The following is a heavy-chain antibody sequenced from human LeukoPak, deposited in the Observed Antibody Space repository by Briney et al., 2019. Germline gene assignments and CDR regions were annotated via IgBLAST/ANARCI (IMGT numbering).Heavy chain of an antibody. CDR2: INPSGGST. V-gene: IGHV1-46*01. CDR3: ARDSVVIPAAIYYGMDV. Sequence: ASVKVSCKASGYTFTRYYMHWVRQAPGQGLEWMGIINPSGGSTRYAQKFQGRVTMTRDTSTSTVYMELSSLRSEDTAVYYRARDSVVIPAAIYYGMDVWGQGTTVTVSS. D-gene: IGHD2-2*01. J-gene: IGHJ6*02. CDR1: GYTFTRYY.